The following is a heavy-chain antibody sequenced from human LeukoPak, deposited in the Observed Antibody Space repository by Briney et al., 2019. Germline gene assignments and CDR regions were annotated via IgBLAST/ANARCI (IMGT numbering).Heavy chain of an antibody. CDR1: GYTFTGYY. Sequence: ASVKVSCKASGYTFTGYYMHWVRQAPGQGLEWMGRINPNSGGTNYAQKFQGRVTMTRDTSISTAYMELSRLRSDDTAVYYCAREGGYSGYDLYYFDYWGQGTLVTVSS. D-gene: IGHD5-12*01. J-gene: IGHJ4*02. CDR2: INPNSGGT. CDR3: AREGGYSGYDLYYFDY. V-gene: IGHV1-2*02.